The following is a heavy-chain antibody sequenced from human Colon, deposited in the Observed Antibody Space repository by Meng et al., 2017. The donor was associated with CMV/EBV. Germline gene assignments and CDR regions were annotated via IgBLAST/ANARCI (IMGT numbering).Heavy chain of an antibody. V-gene: IGHV3-23*01. Sequence: GESLKISCAASGFTFSSYAMNWVRLAPGKGLEWVSSISGSGGSTYYADSVKGRFTISRDNSDNTLHLQMNSMRAEDTAVYYCAKGGSYYPHPSFYFDYWGQGTQVTVSS. J-gene: IGHJ4*02. CDR3: AKGGSYYPHPSFYFDY. D-gene: IGHD1-26*01. CDR1: GFTFSSYA. CDR2: ISGSGGST.